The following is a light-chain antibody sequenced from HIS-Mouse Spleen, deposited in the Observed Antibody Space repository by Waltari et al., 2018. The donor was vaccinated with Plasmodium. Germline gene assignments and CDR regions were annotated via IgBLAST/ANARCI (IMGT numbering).Light chain of an antibody. V-gene: IGKV2-30*01. Sequence: DVVMTQSPLSLPVTLGQPASISCRSSQSLVYSDGNTYLNWFQQRPGQNPRRLIYKVSNRDAGVPDRLSGSGSGTDFTLKISRVEAEDVGVYYCMQGTHWPLTFGGGTKVEIK. J-gene: IGKJ4*01. CDR3: MQGTHWPLT. CDR1: QSLVYSDGNTY. CDR2: KVS.